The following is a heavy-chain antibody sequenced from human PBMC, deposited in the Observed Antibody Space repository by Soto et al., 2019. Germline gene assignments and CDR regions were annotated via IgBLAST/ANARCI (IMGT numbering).Heavy chain of an antibody. V-gene: IGHV3-23*01. CDR1: GFAFSDYA. CDR2: ICDSGDTT. Sequence: EVQLLESGGDLVQPGGSLRLSCAASGFAFSDYAMSWVRQAPGKGLQWVSVICDSGDTTYYADSVKGRFTISRDHSKNTLYLQMNSLRAEDTAVYYCAKGRRNSCYFDRDHWGQGTLVTVSS. D-gene: IGHD2-15*01. CDR3: AKGRRNSCYFDRDH. J-gene: IGHJ4*02.